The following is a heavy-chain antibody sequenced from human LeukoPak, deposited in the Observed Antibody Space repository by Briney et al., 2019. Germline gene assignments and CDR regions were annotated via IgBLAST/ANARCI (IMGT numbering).Heavy chain of an antibody. Sequence: GESLKISCKASGYSFSNYWIGWVRQVPGKGLEWMGIVYPRDSDTRYSPSFQGQVTISADKSISTAYLQWSSLKASATAVYYCARPGERSRRDWNLDQWGQGTLVTVSS. CDR2: VYPRDSDT. CDR3: ARPGERSRRDWNLDQ. D-gene: IGHD1-1*01. V-gene: IGHV5-51*01. CDR1: GYSFSNYW. J-gene: IGHJ4*02.